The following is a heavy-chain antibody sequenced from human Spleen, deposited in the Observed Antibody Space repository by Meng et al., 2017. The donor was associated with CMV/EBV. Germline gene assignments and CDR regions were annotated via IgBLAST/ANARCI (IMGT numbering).Heavy chain of an antibody. CDR3: ASRTSHELDDYYYGMDV. CDR2: IIPIFGAA. J-gene: IGHJ6*02. D-gene: IGHD1-1*01. Sequence: SVKVSCKASGGTFSNSAISWVRQAPGQGLEWMGGIIPIFGAAIYAQKFQGRVTITTDESTTTVYMELSSLRSEDTAVYYCASRTSHELDDYYYGMDVWDQGTTVTSP. V-gene: IGHV1-69*05. CDR1: GGTFSNSA.